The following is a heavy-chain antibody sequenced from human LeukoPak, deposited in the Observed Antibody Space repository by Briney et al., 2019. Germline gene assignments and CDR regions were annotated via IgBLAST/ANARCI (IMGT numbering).Heavy chain of an antibody. CDR1: GFTFSSYE. V-gene: IGHV3-48*03. CDR3: AKGSESGYSYGYYYYYYMDV. D-gene: IGHD5-18*01. CDR2: ISSSGSTI. Sequence: GGSLRLSCAASGFTFSSYEMNWVRQAPGKGLEWVSYISSSGSTIYYADSVKGRFTISRDNAKNSLYLQMNSLRAEDTAVYYCAKGSESGYSYGYYYYYYMDVWGKGTTVTVSS. J-gene: IGHJ6*03.